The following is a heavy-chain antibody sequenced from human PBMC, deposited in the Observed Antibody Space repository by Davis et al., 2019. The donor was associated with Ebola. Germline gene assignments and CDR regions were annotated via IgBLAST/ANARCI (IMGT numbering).Heavy chain of an antibody. CDR2: ISRGGST. J-gene: IGHJ6*03. Sequence: GESLKISCAASGFTVTSNYMNWVRQAPGKGLEWVSLISRGGSTSYADSVEDRFTISRDNSENMVYLQMNGLRAEDTAVYYCARVFSRIAVAGSPLSLSYYYYMDVWGKETTVTVSS. D-gene: IGHD6-19*01. CDR3: ARVFSRIAVAGSPLSLSYYYYMDV. CDR1: GFTVTSNY. V-gene: IGHV3-53*01.